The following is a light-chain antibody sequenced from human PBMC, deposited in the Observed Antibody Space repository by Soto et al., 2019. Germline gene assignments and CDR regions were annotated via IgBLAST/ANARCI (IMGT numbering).Light chain of an antibody. CDR1: QSVSGSY. CDR3: QQYGGSPLYT. V-gene: IGKV3-20*01. J-gene: IGKJ2*01. CDR2: GAS. Sequence: EIVLTQSPGTLSLSPGERATLSCRASQSVSGSYLAWYQHKPGQAPRLLIYGASSRATGIPDRFSGSGSGTDFALTISRLEPEDFAVYYCQQYGGSPLYTFGQGTKLEIK.